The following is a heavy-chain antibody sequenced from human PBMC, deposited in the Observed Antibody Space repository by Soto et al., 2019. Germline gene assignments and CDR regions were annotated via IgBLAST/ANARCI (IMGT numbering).Heavy chain of an antibody. V-gene: IGHV4-59*01. D-gene: IGHD6-19*01. J-gene: IGHJ4*02. Sequence: QVQLQESGPGLVKPSETLSLTCTVSGGSSINYYWTWIRQPPGKGPEWIGYVSSSGHTSYNPSLKSRVTISIDTSKNQSSLKLSSVTAADTAVYYCARALAVPGYYFDYWGQGTLVTVSS. CDR2: VSSSGHT. CDR1: GGSSINYY. CDR3: ARALAVPGYYFDY.